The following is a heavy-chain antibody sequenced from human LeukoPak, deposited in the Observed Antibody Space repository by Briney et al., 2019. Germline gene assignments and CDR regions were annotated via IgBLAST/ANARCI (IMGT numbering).Heavy chain of an antibody. CDR2: MYSSGST. CDR3: ARDSIDSNNGNHRFDF. V-gene: IGHV4-4*07. Sequence: SETLSLTCTVSGGSISSNYWSWIRQPAGKGLEWIGRMYSSGSTDYNPSLKSRVTMSVDTPKNQFSLKLTSVTAADTAVYYCARDSIDSNNGNHRFDFWGQGTLVAVSS. D-gene: IGHD4-11*01. CDR1: GGSISSNY. J-gene: IGHJ4*02.